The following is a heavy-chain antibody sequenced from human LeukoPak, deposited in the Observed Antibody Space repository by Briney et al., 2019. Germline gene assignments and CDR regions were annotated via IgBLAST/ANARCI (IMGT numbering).Heavy chain of an antibody. CDR2: IWYGGSNK. Sequence: GGSLRLSCAASGFTFSSYGMHWVRQAPGKGLEWVAVIWYGGSNKYYADSVKGRFTISRDNSKNTLYLQMNSLRAEDTAVYYCAKVAGEWVIAAAVYYFDYWGQGTLVTVSS. J-gene: IGHJ4*02. CDR1: GFTFSSYG. V-gene: IGHV3-33*06. D-gene: IGHD6-13*01. CDR3: AKVAGEWVIAAAVYYFDY.